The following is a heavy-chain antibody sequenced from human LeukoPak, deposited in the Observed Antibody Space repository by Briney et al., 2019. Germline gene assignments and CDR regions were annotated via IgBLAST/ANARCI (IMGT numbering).Heavy chain of an antibody. CDR1: GYTFTSYA. Sequence: ASVKVSCKASGYTFTSYAMHWVRQAPGQRLEWMGWINAGNGNTKYSQKFQGRVTITADESTSTAYMELSSLRSEDTAVYYCARDKSGYSYGYDYYYYGMDVWGQGTTVTVSS. J-gene: IGHJ6*02. CDR3: ARDKSGYSYGYDYYYYGMDV. D-gene: IGHD5-18*01. V-gene: IGHV1-3*01. CDR2: INAGNGNT.